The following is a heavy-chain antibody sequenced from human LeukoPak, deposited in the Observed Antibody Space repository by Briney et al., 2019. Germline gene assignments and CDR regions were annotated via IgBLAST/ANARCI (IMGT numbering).Heavy chain of an antibody. J-gene: IGHJ3*02. CDR2: FCTTGST. V-gene: IGHV4-4*07. D-gene: IGHD3-22*01. CDR1: GGAISRWC. CDR3: ARAPDSRFLGAFDI. Sequence: SETLSLTCTVSGGAISRWCWSWLRQPAGKGLEWIGRFCTTGSTNYSPSLKSRVTISVDTSKNQFSLKLSSVTAADTAVYYCARAPDSRFLGAFDIWGQGTMVTVSS.